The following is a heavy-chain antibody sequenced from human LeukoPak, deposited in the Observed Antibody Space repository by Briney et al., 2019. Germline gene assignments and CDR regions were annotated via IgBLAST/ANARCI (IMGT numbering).Heavy chain of an antibody. CDR2: IYYSGST. D-gene: IGHD6-13*01. Sequence: PSETLSLTCTVSGGSISSYYWSWIRQPPGKGLEWIGYIYYSGSTNYNPSLKSRVTISVDTSKNQFSLKLSSVTAADTAVYYCAREDSSSWNYWFDPWGQGTLVTVSS. V-gene: IGHV4-59*01. CDR1: GGSISSYY. J-gene: IGHJ5*02. CDR3: AREDSSSWNYWFDP.